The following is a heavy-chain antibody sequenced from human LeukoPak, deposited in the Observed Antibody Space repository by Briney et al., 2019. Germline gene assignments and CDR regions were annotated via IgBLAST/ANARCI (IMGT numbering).Heavy chain of an antibody. CDR1: GGSISSYY. CDR3: ARHRGWFCSGGSCFPEYFQH. CDR2: FYYSGSP. D-gene: IGHD2-15*01. Sequence: SETLSLTCTVSGGSISSYYWSWIRQPPGKGLEWIGYFYYSGSPNYNPSLKSRVTISVDTFKNQFSLKLSSVTAADTAVYYCARHRGWFCSGGSCFPEYFQHWGQGTLVTVSS. J-gene: IGHJ1*01. V-gene: IGHV4-59*08.